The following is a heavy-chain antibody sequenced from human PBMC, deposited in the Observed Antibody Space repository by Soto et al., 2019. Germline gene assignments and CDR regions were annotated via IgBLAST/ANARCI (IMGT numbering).Heavy chain of an antibody. J-gene: IGHJ5*02. Sequence: QVQLQESGPGLVKPSQTLSLTCTVSGGSISSGGYYWSWIRQHPGKGLEWIGYINYSGSTYYNPSLKSRVTISVDTSKNQFSLKLSSVTAADTAVYYCARVTKGPMVRGVNWFDPWGQGTLVTVSS. CDR2: INYSGST. V-gene: IGHV4-31*03. CDR3: ARVTKGPMVRGVNWFDP. D-gene: IGHD3-10*01. CDR1: GGSISSGGYY.